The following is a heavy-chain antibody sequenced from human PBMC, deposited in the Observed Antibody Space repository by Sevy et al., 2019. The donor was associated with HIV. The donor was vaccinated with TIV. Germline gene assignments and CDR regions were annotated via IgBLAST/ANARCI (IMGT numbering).Heavy chain of an antibody. CDR1: GYTFTGYY. D-gene: IGHD5-12*01. Sequence: ASVKVSCKASGYTFTGYYMHWVRQAPGQGLEWMGRINPNSGGTNYAQKFQGRVTMTRDTSISTAYMEPSRVGSDDTAVYYCARERGYSGYDAGGDAFDIWGQGTMVTVSS. V-gene: IGHV1-2*06. CDR2: INPNSGGT. J-gene: IGHJ3*02. CDR3: ARERGYSGYDAGGDAFDI.